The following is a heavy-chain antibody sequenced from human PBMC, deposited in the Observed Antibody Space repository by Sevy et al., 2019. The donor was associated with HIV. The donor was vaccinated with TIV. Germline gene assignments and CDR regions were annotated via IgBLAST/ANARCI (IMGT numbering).Heavy chain of an antibody. V-gene: IGHV4-34*01. Sequence: SETLSLTCAVYGGSFSGYYWSWIRQPPGKGLEWIGEINHSGSTNYNPSVKSRVTISVDTSKNQFSLKLSSVTAADTAVYYCARGANVDTAMVDAFDIWGQGTMVTVSS. D-gene: IGHD5-18*01. CDR1: GGSFSGYY. CDR2: INHSGST. J-gene: IGHJ3*02. CDR3: ARGANVDTAMVDAFDI.